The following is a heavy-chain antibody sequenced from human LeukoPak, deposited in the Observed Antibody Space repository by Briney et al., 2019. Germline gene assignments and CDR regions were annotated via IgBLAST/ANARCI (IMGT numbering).Heavy chain of an antibody. J-gene: IGHJ5*02. D-gene: IGHD3-3*01. CDR2: ISSSSSYI. CDR1: GFTFSSYS. Sequence: PGGSLRLSCAASGFTFSSYSMNWVRQAPGKGLEWVSSISSSSSYIYYADSVKGRFTISRDNAKNSLYLQMNSLRAEDTAVYYCAKDPLSGVLRFLEWADPWGQGTLVTVSS. CDR3: AKDPLSGVLRFLEWADP. V-gene: IGHV3-21*01.